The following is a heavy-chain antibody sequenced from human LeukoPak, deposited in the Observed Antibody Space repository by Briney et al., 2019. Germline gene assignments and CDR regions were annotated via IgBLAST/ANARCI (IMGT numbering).Heavy chain of an antibody. CDR1: GFTFSSYA. CDR2: IPYDGSNK. CDR3: AKFSGDYYYYIDV. J-gene: IGHJ6*03. D-gene: IGHD3-10*01. V-gene: IGHV3-30*02. Sequence: GGSLRLSCAASGFTFSSYAMHWVRQAPGMGLEWVAFIPYDGSNKYYADSVKGRFTNSRDNSKNTLFLRMNSLRAEDTAVYYCAKFSGDYYYYIDVWGKGTTVTISS.